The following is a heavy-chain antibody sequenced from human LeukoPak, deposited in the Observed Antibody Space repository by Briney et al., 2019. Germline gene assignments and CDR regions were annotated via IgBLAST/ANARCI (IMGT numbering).Heavy chain of an antibody. V-gene: IGHV1-46*01. J-gene: IGHJ4*02. CDR1: GYTFTSYG. CDR3: ARDRPSHSSGYYFDY. Sequence: ASVKVSCKASGYTFTSYGISWVRQAPGQGLEWLGIINPSGGDTKYAQKFQGRVTMTRDTSTSTVYMELSSLRSEDTAVYYCARDRPSHSSGYYFDYWGQGTLVTVSS. CDR2: INPSGGDT. D-gene: IGHD3-22*01.